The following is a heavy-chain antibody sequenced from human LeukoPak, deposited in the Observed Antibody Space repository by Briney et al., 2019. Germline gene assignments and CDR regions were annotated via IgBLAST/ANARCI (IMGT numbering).Heavy chain of an antibody. J-gene: IGHJ4*02. Sequence: GASVKVSCKASGYTFTGYYMHWVRQAPGQGLEWMGWINPSSGGTNYAQKFQGWVTMTRDTSISTAYMELSRLRSDDTAVYYCARDRRRSGRLDFDYWGQGTLVTVSS. D-gene: IGHD6-19*01. V-gene: IGHV1-2*04. CDR3: ARDRRRSGRLDFDY. CDR2: INPSSGGT. CDR1: GYTFTGYY.